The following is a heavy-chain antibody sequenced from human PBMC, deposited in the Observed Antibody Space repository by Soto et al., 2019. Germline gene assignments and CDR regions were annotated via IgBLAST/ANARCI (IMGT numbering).Heavy chain of an antibody. D-gene: IGHD3-10*01. Sequence: QVQLVESGGGVVQPGRSLRLSCAASGFTFSSYGMHWVRQAPGKGLEWVAVIWYDGSNKYYADSVKGRFTISRDNSKNTLYLQMNSLRPEDTAVYYCARQSQRQQWFGEPRAFDIWGQGTMVTVSS. V-gene: IGHV3-33*01. J-gene: IGHJ3*02. CDR3: ARQSQRQQWFGEPRAFDI. CDR1: GFTFSSYG. CDR2: IWYDGSNK.